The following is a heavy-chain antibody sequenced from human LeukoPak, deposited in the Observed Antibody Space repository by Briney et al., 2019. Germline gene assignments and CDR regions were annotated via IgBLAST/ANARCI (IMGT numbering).Heavy chain of an antibody. D-gene: IGHD3-22*01. Sequence: ASVKVSCKASGYTFTSYGISWVRQAPGQGLEWMGWISAYNGNTNYAQKFQGRVTITADKSTSTAYMELSSLRSEDTAVYYCARAEALYYYDNDYWGQGTLVTVSS. CDR1: GYTFTSYG. CDR2: ISAYNGNT. CDR3: ARAEALYYYDNDY. V-gene: IGHV1-18*01. J-gene: IGHJ4*02.